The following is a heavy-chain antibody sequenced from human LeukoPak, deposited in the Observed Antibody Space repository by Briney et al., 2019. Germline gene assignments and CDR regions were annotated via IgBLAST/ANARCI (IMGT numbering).Heavy chain of an antibody. CDR1: GYTFTGYY. J-gene: IGHJ4*02. V-gene: IGHV1-2*06. CDR3: ASDIAVAGTHNY. D-gene: IGHD6-19*01. Sequence: ASVKVSCKASGYTFTGYYMHWLRQAPGQGLEWMGRINPNSGGTNYAQKFQGRVTMTRDTSISTAYMELSRLRSDDTAVYYCASDIAVAGTHNYWGQGTLVTVSS. CDR2: INPNSGGT.